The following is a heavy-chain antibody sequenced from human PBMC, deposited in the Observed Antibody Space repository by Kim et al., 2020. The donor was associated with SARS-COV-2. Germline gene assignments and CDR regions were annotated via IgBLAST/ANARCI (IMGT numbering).Heavy chain of an antibody. J-gene: IGHJ5*02. V-gene: IGHV1-3*01. CDR3: AREGSGSYNWFDP. CDR1: GYTFDTYA. Sequence: ASVKVSCKASGYTFDTYALYWVRQAPGQRFEWMGWNNGGNGNTRYSQNYQGRVTITRDTSATTAYMELSSLTSKDTAVYYCAREGSGSYNWFDPWGQGTL. D-gene: IGHD3-10*01. CDR2: NNGGNGNT.